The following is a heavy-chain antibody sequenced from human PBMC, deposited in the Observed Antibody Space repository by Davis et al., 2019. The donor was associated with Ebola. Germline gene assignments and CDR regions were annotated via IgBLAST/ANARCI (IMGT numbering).Heavy chain of an antibody. V-gene: IGHV1-46*01. CDR3: ARDPGNYYYGSGSLDY. J-gene: IGHJ4*02. Sequence: ASVQVFCKASRNTFTTYYMHWVRQAPGQVLEWMGIINPSGGSTTYAQKFQGRVTMTRDTSTSTVYMELSSLRSEDTAVYYCARDPGNYYYGSGSLDYWGQGTLVTVSS. CDR2: INPSGGST. D-gene: IGHD3-10*01. CDR1: RNTFTTYY.